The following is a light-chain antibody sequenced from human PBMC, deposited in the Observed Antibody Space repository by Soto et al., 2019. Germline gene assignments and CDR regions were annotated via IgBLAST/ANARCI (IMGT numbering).Light chain of an antibody. J-gene: IGLJ2*01. V-gene: IGLV2-14*01. CDR1: SSDVGGYNS. CDR3: SSYTTSHTLV. CDR2: EVS. Sequence: QSALTQPASVSGSPGQSITISCTGTSSDVGGYNSVSWYQQHPGKAPKLMIYEVSNRPSGVSNRFSGSKSGNTASLTISGLQAEDEAVYYCSSYTTSHTLVFGGGTKLTVL.